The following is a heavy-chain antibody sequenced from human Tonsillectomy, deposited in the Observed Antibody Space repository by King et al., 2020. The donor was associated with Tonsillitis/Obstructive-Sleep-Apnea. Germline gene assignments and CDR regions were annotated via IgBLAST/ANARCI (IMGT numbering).Heavy chain of an antibody. D-gene: IGHD4/OR15-4a*01. J-gene: IGHJ4*02. CDR3: VGDRDKGDYVDF. CDR2: IHQDGREK. Sequence: EVQLVESGGGLVQPGGSLRLSCAASGFTFTSYWMSWVRQAPGKGLEWVANIHQDGREKYYVNSVKGRFTISRDNAKDTLYLQMNSLRAEDTAVYYCVGDRDKGDYVDFWGQGILVTVSS. V-gene: IGHV3-7*04. CDR1: GFTFTSYW.